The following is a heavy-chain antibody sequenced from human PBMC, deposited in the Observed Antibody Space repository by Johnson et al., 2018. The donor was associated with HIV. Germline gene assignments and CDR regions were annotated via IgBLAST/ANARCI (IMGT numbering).Heavy chain of an antibody. CDR2: IKQDGSEK. J-gene: IGHJ3*02. D-gene: IGHD6-19*01. Sequence: VQLVESGGGVVRPGGSLRLSCAASGIIVTGNFMSWVRQAPGKGLEWVANIKQDGSEKYYVDSVKGRFTISRDNTKNSLYMQMNSVRDDDTAVYYCARGQWLVPGAFDIWGQGTMVTVSS. CDR3: ARGQWLVPGAFDI. CDR1: GIIVTGNF. V-gene: IGHV3-7*01.